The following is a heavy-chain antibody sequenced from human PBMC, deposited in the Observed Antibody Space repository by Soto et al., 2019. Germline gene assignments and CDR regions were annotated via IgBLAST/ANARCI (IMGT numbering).Heavy chain of an antibody. V-gene: IGHV3-23*01. CDR2: ISGSGGST. Sequence: LRLSCAASGFTFSSYAMSWVRQAPGKGLEWVSAISGSGGSTYYADSVKGRFTISRDNSKNTLYLQMNSLRAEDTAVYYCAKDRASIVGATHFDYWGQGTLVTVSS. J-gene: IGHJ4*02. CDR3: AKDRASIVGATHFDY. CDR1: GFTFSSYA. D-gene: IGHD1-26*01.